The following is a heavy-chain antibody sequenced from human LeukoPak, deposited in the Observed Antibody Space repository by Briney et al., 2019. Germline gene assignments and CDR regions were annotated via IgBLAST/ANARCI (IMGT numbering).Heavy chain of an antibody. CDR2: SRNKANSYTT. D-gene: IGHD3-10*01. V-gene: IGHV3-72*01. CDR3: TGDFPRGGD. J-gene: IGHJ4*02. Sequence: GGSLRLSCAASGFTFSDHYMDWVRQAPGKGLEWVGRSRNKANSYTTEYAASVKGRFTISRDDSKSSLYLQMNSLKTDDTAMYYCTGDFPRGGDWGQGTLVTVSS. CDR1: GFTFSDHY.